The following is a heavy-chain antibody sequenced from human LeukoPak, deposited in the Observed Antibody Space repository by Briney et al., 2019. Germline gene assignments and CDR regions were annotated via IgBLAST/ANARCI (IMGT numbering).Heavy chain of an antibody. CDR1: GYSISSGYF. V-gene: IGHV4-38-2*02. Sequence: SETLSLTCTVSGYSISSGYFWGWIRQPPGKGLEWIGEINHSGSTNYNPSLKSRVTISVDTSKNQFSLKLSSVTAADTAVYYCARGYCSSTSCFAPYWFDSWGQGTLVTVSS. CDR3: ARGYCSSTSCFAPYWFDS. D-gene: IGHD2-2*01. CDR2: INHSGST. J-gene: IGHJ5*01.